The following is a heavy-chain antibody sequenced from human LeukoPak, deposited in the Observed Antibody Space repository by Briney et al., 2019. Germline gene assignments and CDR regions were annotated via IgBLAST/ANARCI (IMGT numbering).Heavy chain of an antibody. D-gene: IGHD3-10*01. V-gene: IGHV1-18*01. Sequence: GASVKVSCKASGYTFTSYGISWVRQAPGQGLEWMGWISAYNGNTNYAQKFQGRVTMTTDTSTSTAYMELRSLRSDDTAVYYCARAGTAYGSGRWFDPWGQRTLVTVSS. J-gene: IGHJ5*02. CDR3: ARAGTAYGSGRWFDP. CDR1: GYTFTSYG. CDR2: ISAYNGNT.